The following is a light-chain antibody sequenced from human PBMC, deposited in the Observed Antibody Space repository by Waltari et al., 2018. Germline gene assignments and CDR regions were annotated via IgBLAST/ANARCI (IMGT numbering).Light chain of an antibody. V-gene: IGLV8-61*01. J-gene: IGLJ3*02. CDR3: LVYMGSGIWV. CDR2: KAN. Sequence: QTVVTQQPPLSVSPGGPVRLTCALSSGSLSTTSYASWYQQTPGQPPRTLMYKANIRSSGVPDRFSGSSLGNKAALTITGAQADDESDYYCLVYMGSGIWVFGGGTKLTVL. CDR1: SGSLSTTSY.